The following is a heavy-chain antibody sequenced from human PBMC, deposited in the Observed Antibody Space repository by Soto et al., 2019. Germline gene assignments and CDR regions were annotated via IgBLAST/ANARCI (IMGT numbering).Heavy chain of an antibody. D-gene: IGHD3-22*01. CDR3: AREPYYYDSSGYQQGHAFDI. CDR1: GGSISSYY. V-gene: IGHV4-59*01. CDR2: IYYSGST. J-gene: IGHJ3*02. Sequence: SETLSLTCTVPGGSISSYYWSWIRQPPGKGLEWIGYIYYSGSTNYNPSLKSRVTISVDTSKNQFSLKLSSVTAADTAVYYCAREPYYYDSSGYQQGHAFDIWGQGAMVTVS.